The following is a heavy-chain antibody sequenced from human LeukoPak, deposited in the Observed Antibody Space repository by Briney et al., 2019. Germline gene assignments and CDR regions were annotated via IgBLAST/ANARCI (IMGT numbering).Heavy chain of an antibody. D-gene: IGHD3-22*01. J-gene: IGHJ4*02. Sequence: SETLSLTCAVYGGSFSGYYWSWIRQPPGKGLEWIGEINHSGSTNYNPSLKSRVTISVDTSKNQFSLKLSSVTAADTAVYYCARGPGWYYDSSGYYYIPTYYFDYWGQGTLVTVSS. CDR2: INHSGST. CDR3: ARGPGWYYDSSGYYYIPTYYFDY. CDR1: GGSFSGYY. V-gene: IGHV4-34*01.